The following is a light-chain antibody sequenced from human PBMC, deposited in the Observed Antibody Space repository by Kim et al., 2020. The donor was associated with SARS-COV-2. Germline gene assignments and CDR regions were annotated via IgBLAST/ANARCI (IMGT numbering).Light chain of an antibody. CDR3: SSYTSSNTVI. J-gene: IGLJ2*01. CDR2: DVS. Sequence: QSALTQPASVSESPGQSITISCTGTSSDVGGYNYVSWYQQHPGKAPKLMISDVSKRPSGVSNRFSGAKSGNTASLTISGLQAEDEADYYCSSYTSSNTVIFGGGTKLTVL. CDR1: SSDVGGYNY. V-gene: IGLV2-14*01.